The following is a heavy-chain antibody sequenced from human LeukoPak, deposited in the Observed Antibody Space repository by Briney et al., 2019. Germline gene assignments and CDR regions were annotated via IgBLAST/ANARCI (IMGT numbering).Heavy chain of an antibody. D-gene: IGHD3-3*01. CDR1: GYTFTSYG. CDR3: ARATVGFWSGYFGY. CDR2: ISAYNGNT. Sequence: ASVKVSCKASGYTFTSYGISWVRQAPGQGLEWMGWISAYNGNTNYAQKLQGRVTMTTDTSTSTAYVELRSLRSDDTAVYYCARATVGFWSGYFGYWGQGTLVTVSS. J-gene: IGHJ4*02. V-gene: IGHV1-18*01.